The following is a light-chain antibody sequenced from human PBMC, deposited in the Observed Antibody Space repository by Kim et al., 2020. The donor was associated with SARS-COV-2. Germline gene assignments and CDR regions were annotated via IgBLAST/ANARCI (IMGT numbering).Light chain of an antibody. J-gene: IGLJ1*01. CDR1: DSNIGTNT. Sequence: QSVLIQPPSASGTPGQRVTISCSGSDSNIGTNTVNWYQQIPGTAPKLLIYSNDHRPSGDPDRFSGSKSGTSASLAISGLQSGDEADYYCSAWDDSLNANVFGTGTKVTVL. CDR2: SND. V-gene: IGLV1-44*01. CDR3: SAWDDSLNANV.